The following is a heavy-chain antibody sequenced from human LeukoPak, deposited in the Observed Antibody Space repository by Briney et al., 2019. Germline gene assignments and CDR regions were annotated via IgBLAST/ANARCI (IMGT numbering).Heavy chain of an antibody. Sequence: SETLSLTCAVYGGSFSGYYWSWIRQFPGKGLEWIGEIDPSGSTNYSPSLKSRVTISVDTSNNQFSLKLSFVTAADTAIYFCASGGGEAPSSWGQGTLVTVSS. CDR1: GGSFSGYY. CDR3: ASGGGEAPSS. CDR2: IDPSGST. V-gene: IGHV4-34*01. D-gene: IGHD2-21*01. J-gene: IGHJ4*02.